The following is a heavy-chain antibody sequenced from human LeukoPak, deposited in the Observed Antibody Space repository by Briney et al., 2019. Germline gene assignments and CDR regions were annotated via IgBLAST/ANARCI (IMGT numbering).Heavy chain of an antibody. CDR3: ATAQNYYDSSGYYY. V-gene: IGHV1-18*01. J-gene: IGHJ4*02. Sequence: ASVKVSCKASGYTFTSYGISWARQAPGQGLEWMGWISAYNGNTNYAQKLQGRVTMTTDTSTSTAYMELRSLRSDDTAVYYCATAQNYYDSSGYYYWGQGTLVTVSS. D-gene: IGHD3-22*01. CDR1: GYTFTSYG. CDR2: ISAYNGNT.